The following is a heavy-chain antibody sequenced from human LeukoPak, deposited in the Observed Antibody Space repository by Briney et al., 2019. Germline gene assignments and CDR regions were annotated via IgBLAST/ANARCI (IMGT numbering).Heavy chain of an antibody. D-gene: IGHD1-26*01. V-gene: IGHV1-2*02. CDR2: INPNSGGT. J-gene: IGHJ3*01. CDR1: GYTFTGYY. CDR3: GMSGDRVPLQDDVFDV. Sequence: ASVKVSCKASGYTFTGYYMHWVRQAPGQGLEWMGWINPNSGGTNYAQKFQGRVTMTRDKSINTAYLQWSSLQASDTAMYYCGMSGDRVPLQDDVFDVWGQGTMVTVST.